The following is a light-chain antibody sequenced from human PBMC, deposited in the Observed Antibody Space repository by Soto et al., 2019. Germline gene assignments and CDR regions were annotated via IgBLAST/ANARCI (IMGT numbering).Light chain of an antibody. CDR2: KAS. CDR3: QQYNTYSVT. V-gene: IGKV1-5*03. Sequence: DIQMTQSPSTLSASVGDSVTITCRASQSISGWLAWYQQKPGKAPKLLTYKASSLESGGPSRFSDSGSGTEFTLTISSLQPDDFATYYCQQYNTYSVTFGQGTKVEFK. J-gene: IGKJ1*01. CDR1: QSISGW.